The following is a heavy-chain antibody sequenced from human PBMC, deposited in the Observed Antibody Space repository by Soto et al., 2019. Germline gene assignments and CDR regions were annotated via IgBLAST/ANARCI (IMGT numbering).Heavy chain of an antibody. CDR1: GFTFSSYS. CDR2: ISSSSSTI. D-gene: IGHD3-22*01. V-gene: IGHV3-48*02. CDR3: ARDDSSGYSYHPRTYGMDA. J-gene: IGHJ6*02. Sequence: EVQLVESGGGLVQPGGSLRLSCAASGFTFSSYSMNWVRQAPGKGLEWVSYISSSSSTIYYADSVKGRFTISRDNAKNSLYLQMNSLRDEETAVYYCARDDSSGYSYHPRTYGMDAWGQGPTVTVSS.